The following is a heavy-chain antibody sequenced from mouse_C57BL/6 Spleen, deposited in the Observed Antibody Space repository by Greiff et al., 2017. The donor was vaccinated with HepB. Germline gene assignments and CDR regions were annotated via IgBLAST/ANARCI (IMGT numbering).Heavy chain of an antibody. CDR2: IHPSDSDT. V-gene: IGHV1-74*01. D-gene: IGHD2-1*01. Sequence: VKQRPGQGLEWIGRIHPSDSDTNYNQKFKGKATLTVDKSSSTAYMQLSSLTSEDSAVYYCALIYYALAYWGQGTLVTVSA. CDR3: ALIYYALAY. J-gene: IGHJ3*01.